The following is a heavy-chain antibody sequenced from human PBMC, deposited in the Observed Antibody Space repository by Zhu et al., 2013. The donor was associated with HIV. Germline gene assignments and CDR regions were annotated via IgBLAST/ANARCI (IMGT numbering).Heavy chain of an antibody. Sequence: QVQLVQSGAEVKKPGSSVKVSCKASGGTFNSYAISWVRQAPGQGLEWMGWINPNSGGTNYAQKFQGRVTMTRDTSISTAFMELSRLRSDDTAVYYCARGGKSGSESYGLDVWGQGTTVIVSS. CDR2: INPNSGGT. J-gene: IGHJ6*02. V-gene: IGHV1-2*02. CDR1: GGTFNSYA. CDR3: ARGGKSGSESYGLDV. D-gene: IGHD3-10*01.